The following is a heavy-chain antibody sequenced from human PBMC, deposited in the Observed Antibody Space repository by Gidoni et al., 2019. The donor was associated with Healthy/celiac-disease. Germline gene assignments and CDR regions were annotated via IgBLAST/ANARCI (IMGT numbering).Heavy chain of an antibody. J-gene: IGHJ6*02. D-gene: IGHD3-3*01. Sequence: QVQLQASGPGLAKPSQTLSLTCTVPGGSISSGGYYWSGTRQHPGKGLAWIGDIYYSGSTYSNPSLKSRVTISVDTAKNQFSLKLSSVTAADTAVYYCASGRTTSGYPYYYYYGMDVWGQETTVTVSS. CDR3: ASGRTTSGYPYYYYYGMDV. V-gene: IGHV4-31*03. CDR2: IYYSGST. CDR1: GGSISSGGYY.